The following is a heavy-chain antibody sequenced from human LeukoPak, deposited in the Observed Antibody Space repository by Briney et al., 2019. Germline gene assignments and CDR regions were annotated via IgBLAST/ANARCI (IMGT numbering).Heavy chain of an antibody. D-gene: IGHD1-26*01. Sequence: GGSLRLSCAASGFTFSSSAMSWVRQAPGKGLEWVSGISGSGGGTYYADSVKGRFIISRDNSKNTLYLQMNSLRAEDTAAYYCAKAGSIRFDYWGQGTLVTVSS. J-gene: IGHJ4*02. CDR1: GFTFSSSA. V-gene: IGHV3-23*01. CDR2: ISGSGGGT. CDR3: AKAGSIRFDY.